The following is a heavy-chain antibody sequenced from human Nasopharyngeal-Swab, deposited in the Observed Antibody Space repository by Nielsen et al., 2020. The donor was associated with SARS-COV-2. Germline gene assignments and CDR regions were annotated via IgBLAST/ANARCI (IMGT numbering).Heavy chain of an antibody. Sequence: ASVKVSCKASGYTFTSYAMHWVRQAPGQRLEWMGWINAGNGNTKYSQKFQGRVTITRDESASTACMELSSLRSEDTAVYYCARDRAYRNYATYMDVWGKGTTVTVSS. V-gene: IGHV1-3*01. CDR2: INAGNGNT. CDR1: GYTFTSYA. D-gene: IGHD4-11*01. J-gene: IGHJ6*03. CDR3: ARDRAYRNYATYMDV.